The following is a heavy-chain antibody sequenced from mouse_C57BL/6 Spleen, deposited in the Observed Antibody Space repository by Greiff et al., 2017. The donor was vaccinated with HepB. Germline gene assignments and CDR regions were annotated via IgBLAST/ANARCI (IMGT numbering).Heavy chain of an antibody. CDR1: GFTFSDYY. D-gene: IGHD2-4*01. CDR3: ARENYDYDDYAMDY. CDR2: INYDGSST. V-gene: IGHV5-16*01. Sequence: EVKLVESEGGLVQPGSSMKLSCTASGFTFSDYYMAWVRQVPEKGLEWVANINYDGSSTYYLDSLKSRFIISRDNAKNILYLQMSSLKSEDTATYYGARENYDYDDYAMDYWGQGTSVTVSS. J-gene: IGHJ4*01.